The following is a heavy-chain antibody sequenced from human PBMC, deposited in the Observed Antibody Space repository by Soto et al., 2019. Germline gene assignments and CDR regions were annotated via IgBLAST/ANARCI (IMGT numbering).Heavy chain of an antibody. CDR3: GRYGITATFDY. V-gene: IGHV3-7*03. J-gene: IGHJ4*02. Sequence: GGSLRLSCAASGFTFSAYWMSWVRQAPGRGLEWVSNIRDDGGEKYYVDSVRGRFIISRDNAKNSLYLQMDSLRAEDTAVYYCGRYGITATFDYWGQGNLVTVSS. D-gene: IGHD1-7*01. CDR2: IRDDGGEK. CDR1: GFTFSAYW.